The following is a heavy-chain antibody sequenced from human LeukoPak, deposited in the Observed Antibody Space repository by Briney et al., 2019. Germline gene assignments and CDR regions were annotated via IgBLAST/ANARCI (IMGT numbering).Heavy chain of an antibody. D-gene: IGHD5-12*01. Sequence: GGSLRLSCAASGFTFSSYSMNWVRQAPGKGLEWVSSISSSSSYIYYADSVKGRFTISRDNAKNSLYLQMNSLRAEGTAVYYCARGSSGYDSFDYWGQGTLVTVSS. CDR2: ISSSSSYI. CDR1: GFTFSSYS. CDR3: ARGSSGYDSFDY. J-gene: IGHJ4*02. V-gene: IGHV3-21*01.